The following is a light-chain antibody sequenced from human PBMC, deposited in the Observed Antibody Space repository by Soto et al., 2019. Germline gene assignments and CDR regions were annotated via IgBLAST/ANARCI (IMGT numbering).Light chain of an antibody. Sequence: EIVLTQSPATLSLSPGERATLSCRASQSVSSYLAWYQQKPGQAPRLLIYDASNRTTGIPARFSGSGSGTDFTLSISSLEPECFAVYYCQQRSNWPPKYTFGQGTKLEIK. V-gene: IGKV3-11*01. CDR2: DAS. J-gene: IGKJ2*01. CDR1: QSVSSY. CDR3: QQRSNWPPKYT.